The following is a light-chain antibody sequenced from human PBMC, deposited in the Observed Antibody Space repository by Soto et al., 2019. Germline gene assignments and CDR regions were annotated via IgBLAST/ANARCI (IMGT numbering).Light chain of an antibody. CDR1: QSLLHSNGYNY. CDR3: MQALHTPCT. CDR2: LGS. Sequence: DIVMTQSPLSLPVTPGEPASISCRSSQSLLHSNGYNYLDWYLQKPGQSPQLLIYLGSNRASGVPDRFSGSGSGTDFTLKISRVEAEDVGVYSCMQALHTPCTFGQGTKV. J-gene: IGKJ1*01. V-gene: IGKV2-28*01.